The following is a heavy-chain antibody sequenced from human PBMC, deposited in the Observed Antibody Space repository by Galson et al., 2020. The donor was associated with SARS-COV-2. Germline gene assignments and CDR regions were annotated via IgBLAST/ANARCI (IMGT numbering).Heavy chain of an antibody. Sequence: KIGESLKISCKGSGYRFTSYWIGWVRQMPGKGLEWMGIIYPGDSDTRYSPSFQGHVTISADKSINTAYLQWSSLKASDTAMYYCARRGFCSEVGGCSRQAVPSDYWGQGSLVTVSS. CDR3: ARRGFCSEVGGCSRQAVPSDY. V-gene: IGHV5-51*01. D-gene: IGHD3-3*01. CDR2: IYPGDSDT. J-gene: IGHJ4*02. CDR1: GYRFTSYW.